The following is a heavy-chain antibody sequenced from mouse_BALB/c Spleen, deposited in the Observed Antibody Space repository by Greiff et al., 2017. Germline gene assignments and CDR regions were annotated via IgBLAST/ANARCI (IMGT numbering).Heavy chain of an antibody. V-gene: IGHV1-5*01. CDR1: GYTFTSYW. Sequence: VQLKQSGTVLARPGASVKMSCKASGYTFTSYWMHWVKQRPGQGLEWIGAIYPGNSDTSYNQKFKGKAKLTAVTSTSTAYMELSSLTNEDSAVYYCTGGYYDGFFMDYWGQGTSVTVSS. CDR3: TGGYYDGFFMDY. D-gene: IGHD2-3*01. J-gene: IGHJ4*01. CDR2: IYPGNSDT.